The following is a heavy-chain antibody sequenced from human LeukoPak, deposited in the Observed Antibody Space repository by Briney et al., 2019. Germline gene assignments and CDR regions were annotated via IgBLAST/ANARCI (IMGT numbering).Heavy chain of an antibody. Sequence: GGSLRLSCAASGFSFSSYAMSWVRQAPGKGLEWVSAISGSGGSTYYADSVKGRFTISRDNSKNTLYLQMNSLRAEDTAVYYCAKEGLPPPWYYYDSSGYYYFDYWGQGTLVTVSS. D-gene: IGHD3-22*01. CDR3: AKEGLPPPWYYYDSSGYYYFDY. CDR2: ISGSGGST. CDR1: GFSFSSYA. V-gene: IGHV3-23*01. J-gene: IGHJ4*02.